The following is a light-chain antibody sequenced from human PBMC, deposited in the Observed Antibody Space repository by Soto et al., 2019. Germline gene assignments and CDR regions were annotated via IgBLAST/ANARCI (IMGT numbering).Light chain of an antibody. CDR2: DAS. J-gene: IGKJ2*01. V-gene: IGKV1-5*01. Sequence: DIQMTQSPSTLSASVGDRVTITCRASQSISSWLAWYQQKPGKAPKLLIFDASSLESGVPSRFSGSGSGTVFTLTISSLQPDDFATYYCQQLNSYPPYTFGQGTKLEIK. CDR3: QQLNSYPPYT. CDR1: QSISSW.